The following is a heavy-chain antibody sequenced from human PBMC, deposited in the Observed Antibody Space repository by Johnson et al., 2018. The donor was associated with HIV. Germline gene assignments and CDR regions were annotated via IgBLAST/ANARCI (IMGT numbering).Heavy chain of an antibody. D-gene: IGHD1-26*01. V-gene: IGHV3-13*01. J-gene: IGHJ3*02. CDR2: IGTAGDT. CDR3: ARAVGGSYHDAFDS. CDR1: GFTFSSYD. Sequence: VQLVESGGGLVQPGGSLRLSCAASGFTFSSYDMHWVRQATGKGLEWVSAIGTAGDTYYPGSVKGRFTISRENAKNSLYLQMNSLRAEDTALYYCARAVGGSYHDAFDSWGQGTMVTVSS.